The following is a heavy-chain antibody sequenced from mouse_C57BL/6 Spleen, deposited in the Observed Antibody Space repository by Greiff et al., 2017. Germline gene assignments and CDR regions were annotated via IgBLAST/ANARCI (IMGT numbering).Heavy chain of an antibody. Sequence: VQLQQSGAELVRPGTSVKVSCKASGYAFTNYLIEWVKQRPGQGLEWIGVINPGSGGTNYNEKFKGKATLTADKSSSTAYMQLSSLTSEDSAVYFCASSTYYYAMDYWGQGTSVTVSS. V-gene: IGHV1-54*01. CDR3: ASSTYYYAMDY. CDR1: GYAFTNYL. CDR2: INPGSGGT. D-gene: IGHD5-1*01. J-gene: IGHJ4*01.